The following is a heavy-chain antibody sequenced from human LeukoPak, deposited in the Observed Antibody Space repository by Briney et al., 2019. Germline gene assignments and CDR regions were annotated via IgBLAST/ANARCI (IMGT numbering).Heavy chain of an antibody. V-gene: IGHV3-23*01. CDR2: ISGSGDST. Sequence: PGGSLRLSCAASGFTFSSYAMSWVRQAPGKGLEWVSAISGSGDSTYYADSVKGRFPISRENSKNTLYLQMKSLRAEDTAVYYCARDGEYSIGAFVYWGQGTLVTASP. J-gene: IGHJ4*02. CDR1: GFTFSSYA. CDR3: ARDGEYSIGAFVY. D-gene: IGHD4-11*01.